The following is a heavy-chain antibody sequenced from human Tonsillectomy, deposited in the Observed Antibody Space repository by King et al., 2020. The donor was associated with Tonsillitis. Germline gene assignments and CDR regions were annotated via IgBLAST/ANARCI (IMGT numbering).Heavy chain of an antibody. D-gene: IGHD3-10*01. CDR2: ISISGGTI. CDR3: ARDGIFRGYYASGSYMDV. Sequence: QLVQSGGGLVQPGGSLRLSCAASGFTFGTYSMNWVRQAPGKGLEWISYISISGGTIYYADSVKGRFTISRDNAKNSLYQQMNDLRAEDTALYYCARDGIFRGYYASGSYMDVWGQGTTVTVSS. J-gene: IGHJ6*02. CDR1: GFTFGTYS. V-gene: IGHV3-48*01.